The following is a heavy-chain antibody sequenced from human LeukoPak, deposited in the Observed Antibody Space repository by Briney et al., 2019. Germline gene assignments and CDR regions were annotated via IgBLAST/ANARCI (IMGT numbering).Heavy chain of an antibody. CDR1: GFTFSTYW. V-gene: IGHV3-7*01. D-gene: IGHD5-12*01. CDR3: ARDSPGYGAYVS. J-gene: IGHJ1*01. CDR2: IKEDGSRE. Sequence: PGGSLRLSCAASGFTFSTYWMTWVRQAPGKGLEWVANIKEDGSREYYVDPVKGRFTISRDNAKNSLYLQMDSLTAEDTAVYYCARDSPGYGAYVSWGQGTLVSVSS.